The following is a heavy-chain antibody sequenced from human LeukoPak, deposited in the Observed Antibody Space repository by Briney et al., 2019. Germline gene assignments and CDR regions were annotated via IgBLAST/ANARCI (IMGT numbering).Heavy chain of an antibody. Sequence: PGGSLRLSCAASGFSVSSNYMNWVRQAPGKGLEWVSVMYSGGSTYYADSVKGRFTISRHNSKNTLYLQMNSLRAEDTAVYYCARKDIVTSRGMDVWGQGTTVTVSS. V-gene: IGHV3-53*04. CDR1: GFSVSSNY. J-gene: IGHJ6*02. CDR3: ARKDIVTSRGMDV. CDR2: MYSGGST. D-gene: IGHD2-15*01.